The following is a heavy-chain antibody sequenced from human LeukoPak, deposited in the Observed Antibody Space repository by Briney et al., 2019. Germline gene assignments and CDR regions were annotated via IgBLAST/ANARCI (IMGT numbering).Heavy chain of an antibody. CDR3: ARKEVAAAVNLFDY. V-gene: IGHV4-34*01. Sequence: PSETLSLTCAVYGGSFSGYYWSWIRQPPGKGLEWSGEINHSGSTNYNPSLKSRVTISVDTSKNQFSLKLSSVTAADTAVYYCARKEVAAAVNLFDYWGQGTLVTVSS. CDR1: GGSFSGYY. CDR2: INHSGST. J-gene: IGHJ4*02. D-gene: IGHD6-13*01.